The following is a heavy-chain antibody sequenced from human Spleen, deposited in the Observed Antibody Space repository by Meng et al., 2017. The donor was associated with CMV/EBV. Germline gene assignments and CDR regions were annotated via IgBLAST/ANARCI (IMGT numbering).Heavy chain of an antibody. CDR3: ARGSTPVDGSSSVVEDY. V-gene: IGHV3-53*05. D-gene: IGHD2-2*01. J-gene: IGHJ4*02. CDR2: IYSGGST. Sequence: GGSLRLSCAASGFTVSSNYMSWVRQAPGKGLEWVSVIYSGGSTYYADSVKGRFTISRDNSKNTLYLQMNSLRTEDTAVYYCARGSTPVDGSSSVVEDYWGRGTLVTVSS. CDR1: GFTVSSNY.